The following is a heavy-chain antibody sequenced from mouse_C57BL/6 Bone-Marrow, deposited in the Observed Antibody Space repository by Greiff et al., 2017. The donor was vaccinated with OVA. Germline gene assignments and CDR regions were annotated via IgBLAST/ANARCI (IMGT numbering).Heavy chain of an antibody. CDR3: ARKGGDYYGSGDHWYFDV. V-gene: IGHV2-9-1*01. Sequence: QVQLKESGPSLVAPSQSLSITCTVSGFSLTSYAISWVRQPPGKGLEWLGVIWTGGGTNYNSALKSRLSISKDNSKSQVFLKMNSLQTDDTARYYCARKGGDYYGSGDHWYFDVWGTGTTVTVSS. J-gene: IGHJ1*03. CDR1: GFSLTSYA. D-gene: IGHD1-1*01. CDR2: IWTGGGT.